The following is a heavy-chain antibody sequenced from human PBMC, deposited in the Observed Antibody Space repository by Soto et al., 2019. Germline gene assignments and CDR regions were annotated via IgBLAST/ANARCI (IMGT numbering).Heavy chain of an antibody. V-gene: IGHV3-21*01. CDR3: ARDYVQLWLYGTDF. D-gene: IGHD5-18*01. J-gene: IGHJ6*02. CDR1: GFTFSSYA. CDR2: ISSSSSYI. Sequence: PGGSLRLSCAASGFTFSSYAMHWVRQAPGKGLEWVSSISSSSSYIYYADSVKGRFTISRDNAKNSLYLQMNSLRAEDTAVYYCARDYVQLWLYGTDFWGQGTTVTVSS.